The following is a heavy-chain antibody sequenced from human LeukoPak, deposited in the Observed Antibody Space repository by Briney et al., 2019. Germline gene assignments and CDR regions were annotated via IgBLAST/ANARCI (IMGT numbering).Heavy chain of an antibody. V-gene: IGHV3-74*01. CDR3: ARVVDTHFDY. CDR1: GFTFSSYW. CDR2: IETDGSDT. J-gene: IGHJ4*02. D-gene: IGHD5-18*01. Sequence: GGSLRLSCAASGFTFSSYWMQWVRHAPGKGLVWVSRIETDGSDTSYADSVKGRFTISRDNAKNTLYLQMNSLRAEDTAVYYCARVVDTHFDYWGQGTLVTVSS.